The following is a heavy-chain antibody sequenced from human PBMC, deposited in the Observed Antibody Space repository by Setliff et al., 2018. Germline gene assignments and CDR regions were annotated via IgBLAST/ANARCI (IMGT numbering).Heavy chain of an antibody. Sequence: GSLRLSCAASGFSLSGHYVDWVRQAPGKGLEWVGRFRDKASGYTTEYAASVKGRFTISRDDSKNSRDLQMSSLKTEDTAVYYCTRTPCSSSRCLSQLDYWSQGALVTVPQ. CDR1: GFSLSGHY. CDR3: TRTPCSSSRCLSQLDY. J-gene: IGHJ4*02. V-gene: IGHV3-72*01. D-gene: IGHD2-2*01. CDR2: FRDKASGYTT.